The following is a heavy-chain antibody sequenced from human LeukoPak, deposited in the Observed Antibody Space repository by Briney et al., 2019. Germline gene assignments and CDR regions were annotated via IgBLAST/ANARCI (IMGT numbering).Heavy chain of an antibody. J-gene: IGHJ4*02. CDR3: ARSSLEWLGPKHYFDY. D-gene: IGHD5-12*01. V-gene: IGHV3-7*03. CDR2: IKQDGSEK. Sequence: GGSLRLSCATSGFTFSSYWMSWVRQAPGKGLEWVANIKQDGSEKYYVDSVKGRFTISRDNAKNSLYLQMNSLRAEDTAVYYWARSSLEWLGPKHYFDYWGQGTLVTVSS. CDR1: GFTFSSYW.